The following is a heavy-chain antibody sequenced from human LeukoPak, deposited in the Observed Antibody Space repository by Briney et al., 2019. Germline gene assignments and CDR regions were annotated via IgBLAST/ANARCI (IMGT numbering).Heavy chain of an antibody. Sequence: ASVKVSCKASGYSFTAFYIHWVRQAPGQGLEWMGWIHPRSGETNYAYKFRGRVTMTRDTSISTTYMDLGSLGSDDTSVYYCARDGEYGTGSYYRGCFDYWGQGTLVTVSS. J-gene: IGHJ4*02. CDR2: IHPRSGET. V-gene: IGHV1-2*02. D-gene: IGHD3-10*01. CDR1: GYSFTAFY. CDR3: ARDGEYGTGSYYRGCFDY.